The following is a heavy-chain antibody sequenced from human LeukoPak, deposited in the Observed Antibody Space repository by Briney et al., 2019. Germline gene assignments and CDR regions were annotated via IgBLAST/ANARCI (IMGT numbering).Heavy chain of an antibody. Sequence: GGSLRLSCAASGFTFSSYSMNWVRQAPGKGLEWVSSISSSSSYIYYADSVKGRFTISRDNAKNSLYLQMNSLRAEDTAVYYCARESSGNYYYYMDVWGKGTTVTVSS. CDR1: GFTFSSYS. D-gene: IGHD6-6*01. J-gene: IGHJ6*03. CDR2: ISSSSSYI. V-gene: IGHV3-21*01. CDR3: ARESSGNYYYYMDV.